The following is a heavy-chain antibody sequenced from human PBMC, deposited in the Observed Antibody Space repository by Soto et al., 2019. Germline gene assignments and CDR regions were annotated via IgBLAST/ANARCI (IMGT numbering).Heavy chain of an antibody. J-gene: IGHJ4*02. CDR1: GGTFSSYA. D-gene: IGHD1-26*01. CDR2: IIPIFGTA. V-gene: IGHV1-69*13. Sequence: ASVKVSCKASGGTFSSYAISWVRQAPGQGLEWMGGIIPIFGTANYAQKFQGRVTITADESTSTAYMELGSLRSEDTAVYYCARVRSSPIVGATSDRVGAYDYWGQGTLVTVSS. CDR3: ARVRSSPIVGATSDRVGAYDY.